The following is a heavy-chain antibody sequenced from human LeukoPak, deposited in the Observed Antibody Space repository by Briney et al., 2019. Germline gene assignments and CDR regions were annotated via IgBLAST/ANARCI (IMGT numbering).Heavy chain of an antibody. CDR2: IIPILGIA. J-gene: IGHJ4*02. V-gene: IGHV1-69*04. CDR1: GGTFSSYA. Sequence: SVKVSCKASGGTFSSYAISWVRQAPGQGLEWMGRIIPILGIANYAQKFQGRVTITADKSTSTAYMELSSLRSEDTAVYYCARTATPDGTIDYWGQGTLVAVSS. CDR3: ARTATPDGTIDY. D-gene: IGHD5-12*01.